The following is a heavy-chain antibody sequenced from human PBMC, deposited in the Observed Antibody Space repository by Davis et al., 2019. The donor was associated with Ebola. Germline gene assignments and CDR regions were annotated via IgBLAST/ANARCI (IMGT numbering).Heavy chain of an antibody. J-gene: IGHJ4*02. CDR3: ACRGVLVF. CDR1: GFTFSNYW. CDR2: INSAGSST. Sequence: GESLKISCAASGFTFSNYWMHWVRQAPGKGLVWVSRINSAGSSTTYADSVKGRFTISRDNAKNTLNLQMNSLRAEDTAVYYCACRGVLVFWGQGTLVTVSS. D-gene: IGHD3-10*01. V-gene: IGHV3-74*01.